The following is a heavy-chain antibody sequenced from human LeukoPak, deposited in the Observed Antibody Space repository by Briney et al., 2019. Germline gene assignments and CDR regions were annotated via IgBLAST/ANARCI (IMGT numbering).Heavy chain of an antibody. CDR3: AREESDIVLSTMDV. J-gene: IGHJ6*04. CDR1: GFTFSSYS. CDR2: NSSSSSTI. Sequence: GGSLRLSCAASGFTFSSYSMNWVRQAPGKGLEWVSYNSSSSSTIYYADSVKGRFTISRDNAKNSLYLQMNSLRAEDTAVYYCAREESDIVLSTMDVWGKGTTVTVSS. D-gene: IGHD2-8*01. V-gene: IGHV3-48*01.